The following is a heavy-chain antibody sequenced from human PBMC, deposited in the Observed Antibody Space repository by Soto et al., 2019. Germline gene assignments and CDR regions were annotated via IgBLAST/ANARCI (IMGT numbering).Heavy chain of an antibody. D-gene: IGHD1-26*01. CDR3: TAGDGKGGFDY. CDR2: IISKPDGGAT. CDR1: GFSFSNAW. Sequence: EVQLVESGGGLVKPGGSLRLSCAASGFSFSNAWMSWVRQAPGKGLEWVGRIISKPDGGATHYVAPVKGRFTISRDDSRNTLFLQMNRLRNEDTAVYYWTAGDGKGGFDYWGQGGLVTVSS. V-gene: IGHV3-15*01. J-gene: IGHJ4*02.